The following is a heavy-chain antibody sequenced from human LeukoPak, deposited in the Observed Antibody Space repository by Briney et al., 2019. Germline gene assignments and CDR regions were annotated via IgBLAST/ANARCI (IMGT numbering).Heavy chain of an antibody. Sequence: ASVKVSCKASGYTFTSYGISWVRQAPGQGLEWMGWISAYNGNTNYAQMLQGRVTMTTDTSTSTAYMELRSLRSGDTAVYYCARSVVDTATFDYWGQGTLVTVSS. J-gene: IGHJ4*02. CDR1: GYTFTSYG. V-gene: IGHV1-18*01. CDR3: ARSVVDTATFDY. CDR2: ISAYNGNT. D-gene: IGHD5-18*01.